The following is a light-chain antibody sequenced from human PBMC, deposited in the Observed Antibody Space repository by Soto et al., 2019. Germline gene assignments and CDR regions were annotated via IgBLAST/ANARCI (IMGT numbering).Light chain of an antibody. Sequence: DIQMTQSPSAMSASVGDRFTITCRARQGSSNYLTWFQQKPGKVTKRMTSAAYSLQSGVQSRLRGTGYGTDFNLTISSLQPDDFQPHYCLQHNSSPLNFGGGTKV. V-gene: IGKV1-17*03. CDR3: LQHNSSPLN. J-gene: IGKJ4*01. CDR1: QGSSNY. CDR2: AAY.